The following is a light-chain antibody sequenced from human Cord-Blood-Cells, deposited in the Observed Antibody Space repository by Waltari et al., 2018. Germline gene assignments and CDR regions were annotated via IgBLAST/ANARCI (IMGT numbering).Light chain of an antibody. CDR1: NIGSKR. V-gene: IGLV3-21*04. J-gene: IGLJ2*01. Sequence: YVLTQPPSVSVAPGKPARITCGGNNIGSKRVDWYQQKPGQAPVLVIYYDSDRPSGIPERFSGSNSGNTATLTISRVEAGDEADYYCQVWDSSSDHHVVFGGGTKLTVL. CDR2: YDS. CDR3: QVWDSSSDHHVV.